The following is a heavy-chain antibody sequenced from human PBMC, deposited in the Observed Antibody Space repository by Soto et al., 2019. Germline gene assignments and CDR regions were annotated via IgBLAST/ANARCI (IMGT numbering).Heavy chain of an antibody. J-gene: IGHJ4*02. CDR1: GVTFSSYT. CDR3: ARGGRAIAGESHFDY. V-gene: IGHV1-69*02. CDR2: IIPILGIA. D-gene: IGHD6-13*01. Sequence: QVQLVQSGAEGKKPGSSVTVSCKASGVTFSSYTVSWWRQAPGQGLEWMGRIIPILGIANYAQKFQGRVTITGDRTTRAAYMELSSLRYEDTAVDYCARGGRAIAGESHFDYWGQGTLVTVSS.